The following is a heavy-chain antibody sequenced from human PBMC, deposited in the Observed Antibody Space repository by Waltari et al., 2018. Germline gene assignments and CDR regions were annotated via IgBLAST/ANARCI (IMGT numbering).Heavy chain of an antibody. V-gene: IGHV1-2*02. CDR1: GYTFTGYY. D-gene: IGHD3-3*01. J-gene: IGHJ4*02. CDR2: INPNSGGT. CDR3: ARGITAYYFDY. Sequence: QVQLVQSGAEVKKPGASVKVSCKASGYTFTGYYMHWVRQAPGQGLEWMGWINPNSGGTNYAQKVQGRVTMTRDTSISTTYMELSRLRSDDTAVYYCARGITAYYFDYWGQGTLVTVSS.